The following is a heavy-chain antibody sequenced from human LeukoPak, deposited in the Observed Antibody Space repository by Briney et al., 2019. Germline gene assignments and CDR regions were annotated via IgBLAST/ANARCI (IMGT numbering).Heavy chain of an antibody. CDR2: INPNSGGT. J-gene: IGHJ3*02. CDR3: ARVSDDSSGYYFKRNDAFDI. Sequence: GESLKISCKASGYTFTGYYMHWVRQAPGQGLEWMGWINPNSGGTNYAQKFQGWVTMTRDTSISTAYMELSRLRSDDTAVYYCARVSDDSSGYYFKRNDAFDIWGQGTMVTVSS. D-gene: IGHD3-22*01. V-gene: IGHV1-2*04. CDR1: GYTFTGYY.